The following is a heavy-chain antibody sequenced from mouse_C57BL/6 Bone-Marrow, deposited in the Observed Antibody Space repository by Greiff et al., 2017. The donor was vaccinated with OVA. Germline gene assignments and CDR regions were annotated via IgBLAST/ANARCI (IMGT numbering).Heavy chain of an antibody. CDR3: AREGGFWFAY. V-gene: IGHV5-4*01. Sequence: DVHLVESGGGLVKPGGSLKLSCAASGFTFSSYAMSWVRQTPEKRLEWVATISDGGSYTYYPDNVKGRFTISRDNAKNNLYLQMSHLKSEDTAMYYCAREGGFWFAYWGQGTLVTVSA. J-gene: IGHJ3*01. CDR2: ISDGGSYT. CDR1: GFTFSSYA.